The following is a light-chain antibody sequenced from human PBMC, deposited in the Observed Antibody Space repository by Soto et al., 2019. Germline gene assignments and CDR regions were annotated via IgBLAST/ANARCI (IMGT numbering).Light chain of an antibody. J-gene: IGKJ1*01. V-gene: IGKV2-28*01. Sequence: DIVMTQSPLSPPVTPGEPASISCKSSQSLLHSNGYNYLDWFLQKPGQSPQLLIFLGSNRASGVPDRFSGSGSGTDFTLKISRVETEDVGVYYCMQALQTSWTFGQGTKVEI. CDR1: QSLLHSNGYNY. CDR2: LGS. CDR3: MQALQTSWT.